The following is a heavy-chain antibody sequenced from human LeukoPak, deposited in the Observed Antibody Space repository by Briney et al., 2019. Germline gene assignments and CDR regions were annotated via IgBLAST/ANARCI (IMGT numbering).Heavy chain of an antibody. Sequence: SETLSLTCTVSGGSISSGDYYWSWIRQPPGKGLEWIGYIYYSGSTYYNPSLKSRVTISVDRSKNQFSLNLSSVTAADTAVYYCARGTTFDIWGQGTMVTVSS. V-gene: IGHV4-30-4*01. CDR1: GGSISSGDYY. CDR2: IYYSGST. D-gene: IGHD1-1*01. J-gene: IGHJ3*02. CDR3: ARGTTFDI.